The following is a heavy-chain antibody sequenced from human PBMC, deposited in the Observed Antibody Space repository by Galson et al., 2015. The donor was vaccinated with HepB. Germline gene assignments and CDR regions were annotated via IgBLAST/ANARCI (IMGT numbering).Heavy chain of an antibody. D-gene: IGHD6-13*01. J-gene: IGHJ4*02. Sequence: SLRLSCAASGFTFSSYAMHWVRQAPGKGLEYVSAISSNGGSTYYADSVKGRFTISRDNSKNTLYLQMSSLRAEDTAVYYCVKGTVIAAAGYYFDYWGQGTLVTVSS. CDR1: GFTFSSYA. CDR3: VKGTVIAAAGYYFDY. CDR2: ISSNGGST. V-gene: IGHV3-64D*06.